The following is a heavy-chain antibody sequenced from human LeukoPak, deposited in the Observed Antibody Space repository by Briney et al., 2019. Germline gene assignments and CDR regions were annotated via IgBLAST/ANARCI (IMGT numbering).Heavy chain of an antibody. CDR1: AYTLSSYL. CDR2: IDPSSGST. Sequence: GASVKVSCKASAYTLSSYLMHWMRQAPGQGLEWMGLIDPSSGSTGYAQKLQGRVTMTRDTSTSTVYMELSSLRSEDTAVYYCARDLGLRGVTNWFDSWGQGTLVTVSS. V-gene: IGHV1-46*04. J-gene: IGHJ5*01. D-gene: IGHD3-10*01. CDR3: ARDLGLRGVTNWFDS.